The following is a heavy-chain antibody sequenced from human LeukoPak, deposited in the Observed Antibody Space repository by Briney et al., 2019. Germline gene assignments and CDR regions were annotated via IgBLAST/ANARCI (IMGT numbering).Heavy chain of an antibody. V-gene: IGHV3-30*04. CDR1: GFTFNIYP. D-gene: IGHD6-19*01. J-gene: IGHJ4*02. CDR2: TLYDGSST. CDR3: ARGNVAVARNLIDF. Sequence: GGSLRLSCAASGFTFNIYPMHWVRQAPGEGPEWVAVTLYDGSSTDYADSVKGRFTMSRDNAKNTLYLQMNSLRPEDTGIYYCARGNVAVARNLIDFWGQGTLVTVSS.